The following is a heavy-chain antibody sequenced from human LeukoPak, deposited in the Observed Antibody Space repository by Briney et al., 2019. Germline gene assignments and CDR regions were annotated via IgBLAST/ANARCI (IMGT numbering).Heavy chain of an antibody. J-gene: IGHJ4*02. D-gene: IGHD6-13*01. Sequence: SETLSLTCTVSGGSISSYYWSWIRQPPGKGLEWIGYIYYSGSTNYNPSLKSRVTISVDTSKNQFSLKLSSVTAADTAVYYCARVRIAAAGKGEFDYWGQGTLVTVSS. V-gene: IGHV4-59*01. CDR2: IYYSGST. CDR3: ARVRIAAAGKGEFDY. CDR1: GGSISSYY.